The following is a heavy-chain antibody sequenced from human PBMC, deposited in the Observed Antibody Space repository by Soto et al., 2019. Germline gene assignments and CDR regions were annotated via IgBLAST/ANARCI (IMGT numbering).Heavy chain of an antibody. Sequence: GGSLRLSCAASGFPFSSYDMHWVRQAPGKGLEWVAVIWFDGSNEYYADSVQGRFTISRDNSKNTLYLQMDSLRAEDTAVYYCAKVLYASESFDSEEAPYGMDVWGQGTTVTVYS. D-gene: IGHD3-10*01. CDR3: AKVLYASESFDSEEAPYGMDV. CDR1: GFPFSSYD. CDR2: IWFDGSNE. J-gene: IGHJ6*02. V-gene: IGHV3-33*06.